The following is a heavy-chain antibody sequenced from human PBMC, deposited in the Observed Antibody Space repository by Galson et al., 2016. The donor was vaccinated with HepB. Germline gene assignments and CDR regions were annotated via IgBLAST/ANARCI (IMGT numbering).Heavy chain of an antibody. J-gene: IGHJ4*02. Sequence: SLRLSCAASGFTFSNYWMSWVRQPPGKGLEWVGNIKRDGSEKYYVDSVKGRFTISRDNSKNTLYLQMNSLRAEDTAVYYCAAGNYVVVDWGQGTLVTVSS. V-gene: IGHV3-7*03. D-gene: IGHD2-15*01. CDR1: GFTFSNYW. CDR2: IKRDGSEK. CDR3: AAGNYVVVD.